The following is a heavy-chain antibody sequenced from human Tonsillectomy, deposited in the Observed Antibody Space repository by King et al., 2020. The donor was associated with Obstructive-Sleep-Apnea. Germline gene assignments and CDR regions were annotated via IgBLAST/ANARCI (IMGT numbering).Heavy chain of an antibody. CDR2: IYPGDSDT. D-gene: IGHD2-2*01. Sequence: VQLVESGAEVKKPGESLKISCKGSGYSFTSYWIGWVRQMPGKGLEWMGIIYPGDSDTRYSPSFQGQVTISADKSISTAYLQGSSLKASDTAMYYCARHPPYCSSTSCYAVYIDYWGQGTLVTVSS. V-gene: IGHV5-51*01. CDR3: ARHPPYCSSTSCYAVYIDY. J-gene: IGHJ4*02. CDR1: GYSFTSYW.